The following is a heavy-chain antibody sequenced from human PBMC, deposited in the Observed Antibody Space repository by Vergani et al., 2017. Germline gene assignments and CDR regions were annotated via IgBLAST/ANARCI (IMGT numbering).Heavy chain of an antibody. J-gene: IGHJ4*02. Sequence: EVQLVESGGGLVKPGGSLRLSCAASGFTFSNAWMSWVRQAPGKGLEWVGRIKSKTDGGTTDYAAPVKGRFTISRDDSKNTLYLQMNSLKTEDTAVYYCTTEFDFWSGLSPFDYWGQGTLVTVSS. CDR2: IKSKTDGGTT. CDR3: TTEFDFWSGLSPFDY. CDR1: GFTFSNAW. V-gene: IGHV3-15*01. D-gene: IGHD3-3*01.